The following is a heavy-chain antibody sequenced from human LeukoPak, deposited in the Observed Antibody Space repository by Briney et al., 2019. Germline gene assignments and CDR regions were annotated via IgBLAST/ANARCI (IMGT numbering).Heavy chain of an antibody. CDR2: IYYSGST. D-gene: IGHD6-19*01. Sequence: PSETLSLTCTVSGGSISSSSYYWGWIRQPPGKGLEWIGSIYYSGSTYYNPSLKSRVTISVDTSKNQFSLKLSSVTAADTAVYYCARQWGGAVAGTFSGYWGQGTLVTVSS. CDR1: GGSISSSSYY. V-gene: IGHV4-39*01. J-gene: IGHJ4*02. CDR3: ARQWGGAVAGTFSGY.